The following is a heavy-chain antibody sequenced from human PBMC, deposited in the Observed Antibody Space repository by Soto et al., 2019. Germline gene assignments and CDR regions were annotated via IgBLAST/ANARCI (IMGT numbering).Heavy chain of an antibody. J-gene: IGHJ4*02. CDR3: ARGTGRSGMAH. Sequence: SETLPLTCTVSGDSISSYYWSWIRQSPGKGLEWIGQIYYSGSTNYNPSLKSRVTISVDTSQNQFSLKLSSVTAADTAVYYCARGTGRSGMAHWGQGTLVTVSS. V-gene: IGHV4-59*01. D-gene: IGHD1-1*01. CDR2: IYYSGST. CDR1: GDSISSYY.